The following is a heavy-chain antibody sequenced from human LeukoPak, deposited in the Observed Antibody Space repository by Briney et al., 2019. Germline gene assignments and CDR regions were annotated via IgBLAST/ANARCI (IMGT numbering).Heavy chain of an antibody. CDR2: TTNTPNAYTT. CDR1: GFTFTNHY. D-gene: IGHD5-18*01. V-gene: IGHV3-72*01. CDR3: GRDTATAIDY. J-gene: IGHJ4*02. Sequence: GSLTLSCAASGFTFTNHYMDWVRQAPGMGLEWIARTTNTPNAYTTAYAASVRGRFTVSRDDSKSLLHLQMSSLKTDDTAVYYCGRDTATAIDYWGRGTLVTVSS.